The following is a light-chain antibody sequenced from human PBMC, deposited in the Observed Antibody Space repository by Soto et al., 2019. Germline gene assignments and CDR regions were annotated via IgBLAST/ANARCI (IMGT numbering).Light chain of an antibody. Sequence: EIPMTQSTSSLCASVGDRVTMXCRASQTFRSRLAWFQQKPGKAPKLLTYNASTLKSGGPSRFSGSGSGTEFTRTISSLQPEDFATYYGQQYNSYSGTFGQGTKVDIK. CDR1: QTFRSR. CDR3: QQYNSYSGT. V-gene: IGKV1-5*03. CDR2: NAS. J-gene: IGKJ1*01.